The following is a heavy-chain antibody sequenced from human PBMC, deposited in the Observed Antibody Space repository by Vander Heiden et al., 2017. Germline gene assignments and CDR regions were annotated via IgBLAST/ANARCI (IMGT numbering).Heavy chain of an antibody. J-gene: IGHJ4*02. V-gene: IGHV3-33*01. Sequence: QVQLVESGGGVVQPGRSLSLSCAASGLTFSSYGMTWVRQAPGKGLGWVAVIWYDGSNKYYADSVKGRFTISRDNSKNTLYLQMNSLRAEDTAVYYCARISEDSSGYSDYWGQGTLVTVSS. CDR3: ARISEDSSGYSDY. CDR2: IWYDGSNK. CDR1: GLTFSSYG. D-gene: IGHD3-22*01.